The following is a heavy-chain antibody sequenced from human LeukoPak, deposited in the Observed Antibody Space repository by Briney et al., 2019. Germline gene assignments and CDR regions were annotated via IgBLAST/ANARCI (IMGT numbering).Heavy chain of an antibody. Sequence: GGSLRLSCAASGLTFSSYSMNWVRQAPGKGLEWVSYISSSSSSIYYADSVKGRFTISRGNAKNSLYLQMNSLRAEDTAVYYWARERERALWFGELYLGGGQGTLVTVSS. D-gene: IGHD3-10*01. CDR3: ARERERALWFGELYLG. V-gene: IGHV3-48*04. J-gene: IGHJ4*02. CDR1: GLTFSSYS. CDR2: ISSSSSSI.